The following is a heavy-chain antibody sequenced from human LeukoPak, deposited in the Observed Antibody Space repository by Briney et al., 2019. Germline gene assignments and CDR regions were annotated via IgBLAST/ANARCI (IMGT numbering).Heavy chain of an antibody. CDR2: IKQDGSEK. CDR1: GFSLSSYW. Sequence: GGSLRLSCAASGFSLSSYWMSWVRQAPGKGLEWVANIKQDGSEKHYVDSVKGRFTIPRDNAKNSLYLQMNSLRAEDTAVYYCARDIFDFWGQGTLVTVSS. V-gene: IGHV3-7*01. CDR3: ARDIFDF. J-gene: IGHJ4*02.